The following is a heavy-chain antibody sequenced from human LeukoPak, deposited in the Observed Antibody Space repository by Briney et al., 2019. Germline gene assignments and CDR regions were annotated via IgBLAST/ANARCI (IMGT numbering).Heavy chain of an antibody. CDR2: ISGSNSYI. CDR1: GFTFNSYS. D-gene: IGHD3-10*02. CDR3: AELGITMIGGV. V-gene: IGHV3-21*06. J-gene: IGHJ6*04. Sequence: GGSLRLSCAASGFTFNSYSMNWVRQAPGKGLEWVSSISGSNSYIYYADSMKGRFTISRDNAKNSLFLQMNSLKPEDTAVYYCAELGITMIGGVWGKGTTVTISS.